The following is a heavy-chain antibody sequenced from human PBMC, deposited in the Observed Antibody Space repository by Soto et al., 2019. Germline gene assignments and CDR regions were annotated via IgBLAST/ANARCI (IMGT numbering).Heavy chain of an antibody. J-gene: IGHJ4*02. Sequence: GGSLRLSCAASGFTFSSYAMSWVRQAPGKGLEWVSAISGSGGSTYYADSVKGRFTISRDNSKNTLYLQMNSLRAEDTAVYYCAKWTTIQWLVDYFDYWGQGTLVTVSS. CDR2: ISGSGGST. CDR1: GFTFSSYA. V-gene: IGHV3-23*01. D-gene: IGHD6-19*01. CDR3: AKWTTIQWLVDYFDY.